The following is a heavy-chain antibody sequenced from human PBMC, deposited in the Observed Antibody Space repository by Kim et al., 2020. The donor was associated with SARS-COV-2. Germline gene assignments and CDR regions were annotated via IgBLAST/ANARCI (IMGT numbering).Heavy chain of an antibody. Sequence: NKYYADSVKGRFTISRDQSKNTLYLQMNSLRAEDTAVYYCAKGTTGTTYDWGQGTLVTVSS. J-gene: IGHJ4*02. CDR2: NK. D-gene: IGHD1-1*01. V-gene: IGHV3-30*02. CDR3: AKGTTGTTYD.